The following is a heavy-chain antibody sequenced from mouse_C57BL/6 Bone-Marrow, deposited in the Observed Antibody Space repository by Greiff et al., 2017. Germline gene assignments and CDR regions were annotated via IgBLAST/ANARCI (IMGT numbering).Heavy chain of an antibody. CDR2: IDPSDSYP. J-gene: IGHJ2*01. D-gene: IGHD2-4*01. Sequence: QVQLQQPGAELVMPGASVKLSCKASGYTFTSYWMHWVKQRPGQGLAWIGEIDPSDSYPNYNQKFKGKSTLTVDQSSSTAYMQLSSLTSEDSAVYYCARGDDYDGTGFDYWGQGTTLTVSS. CDR3: ARGDDYDGTGFDY. CDR1: GYTFTSYW. V-gene: IGHV1-69*01.